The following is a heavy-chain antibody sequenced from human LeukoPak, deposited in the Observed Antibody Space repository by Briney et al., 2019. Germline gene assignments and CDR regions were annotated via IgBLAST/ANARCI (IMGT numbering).Heavy chain of an antibody. J-gene: IGHJ6*02. CDR3: ARDLPNPMVRGVNYYYGMDV. Sequence: GRSLSLSCAASGFTFSSYAMHWVRQAPGKGLEWVAVISYDGSNKYYADSVKGRFTISRDNSKNTLYLQMNSLRAEDTAVYYCARDLPNPMVRGVNYYYGMDVWGQGTTVTVSS. CDR1: GFTFSSYA. CDR2: ISYDGSNK. V-gene: IGHV3-30-3*01. D-gene: IGHD3-10*01.